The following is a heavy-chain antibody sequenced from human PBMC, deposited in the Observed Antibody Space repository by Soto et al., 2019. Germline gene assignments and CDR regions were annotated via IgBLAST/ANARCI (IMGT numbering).Heavy chain of an antibody. J-gene: IGHJ6*02. Sequence: EVQLVQSGAEVKKPGATVKISCKVSGYTFTDYYMHWVQQAPGKGLEWMGLVDPEDGETIYAEKFQGRVTITADTSTDTAYMERSSLRSEDTGVYYGATARPVIWFGEFSYYGMDVWVQGTTVTVSS. D-gene: IGHD3-10*01. CDR1: GYTFTDYY. V-gene: IGHV1-69-2*01. CDR2: VDPEDGET. CDR3: ATARPVIWFGEFSYYGMDV.